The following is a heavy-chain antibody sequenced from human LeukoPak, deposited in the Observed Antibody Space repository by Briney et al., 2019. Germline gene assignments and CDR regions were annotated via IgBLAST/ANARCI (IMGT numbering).Heavy chain of an antibody. CDR1: GGTFSIYA. V-gene: IGHV1-69*05. J-gene: IGHJ4*02. D-gene: IGHD1-26*01. Sequence: SVKVSFKASGGTFSIYAISWVRQAPGQGLEWMGGIIPIFGTANYAQKFQGRVTITTDESTSTAYMELSSLRSEDTAVYYCARDSGSYLYFDYWGQGTLVTVSS. CDR3: ARDSGSYLYFDY. CDR2: IIPIFGTA.